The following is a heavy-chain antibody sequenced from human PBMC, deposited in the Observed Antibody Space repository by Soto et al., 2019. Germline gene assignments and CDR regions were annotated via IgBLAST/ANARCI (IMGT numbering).Heavy chain of an antibody. Sequence: QTGGSLRLSCAASGFTFSSYSMNWVRQAPGKGLEWVSYISSSSSTIYYADSVKGRFTISRDNAKNSLYLQMNSLRDEDTAVYYCAREPIYSSGWGIRGHYYYYGMDVWGQGTTVTVSS. CDR1: GFTFSSYS. CDR2: ISSSSSTI. V-gene: IGHV3-48*02. D-gene: IGHD6-19*01. J-gene: IGHJ6*02. CDR3: AREPIYSSGWGIRGHYYYYGMDV.